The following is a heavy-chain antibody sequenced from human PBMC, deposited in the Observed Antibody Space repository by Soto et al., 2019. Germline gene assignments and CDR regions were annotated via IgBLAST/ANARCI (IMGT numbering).Heavy chain of an antibody. V-gene: IGHV1-3*01. CDR3: AGGATGFDD. CDR2: INAGSGYT. D-gene: IGHD1-1*01. Sequence: QVQLVQSGAEVKKPGASVKVSCKASEYTFSTYVMHWVRQAPGQGLEWMGWINAGSGYTRYSQKFQVRVTITRDTSASTAYMQLSSLRSEETAVYYCAGGATGFDDWGQGALVTVS. J-gene: IGHJ4*02. CDR1: EYTFSTYV.